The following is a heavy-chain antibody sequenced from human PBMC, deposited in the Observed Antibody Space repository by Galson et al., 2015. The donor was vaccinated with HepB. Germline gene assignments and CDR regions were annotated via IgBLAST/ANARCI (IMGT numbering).Heavy chain of an antibody. CDR2: IKQDGSEK. V-gene: IGHV3-7*01. CDR3: ARDPPGIAAAGPGTYFDY. Sequence: SLRLSCAASGFTFSSYWMSWVRQAPGKGLEWVANIKQDGSEKYYVDSVKGRFTISRDNAKNSLYLQMNSLRAEDTAVYYCARDPPGIAAAGPGTYFDYWGQGTLVTVSS. D-gene: IGHD6-13*01. J-gene: IGHJ4*02. CDR1: GFTFSSYW.